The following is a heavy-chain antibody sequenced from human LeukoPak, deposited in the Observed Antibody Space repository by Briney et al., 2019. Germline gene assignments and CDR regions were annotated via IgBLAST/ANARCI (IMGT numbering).Heavy chain of an antibody. CDR3: AREITQRGALDT. J-gene: IGHJ3*02. V-gene: IGHV1-18*01. D-gene: IGHD1-14*01. CDR1: GYTFTSYG. Sequence: ASVKVSCKASGYTFTSYGISWVRQAPGQGLEWMGWISAYNGNTNYAQKLQGRVTMTTDTSTSTAYMELKSLRSDDTAVYYCAREITQRGALDTWGQGTMVTVSS. CDR2: ISAYNGNT.